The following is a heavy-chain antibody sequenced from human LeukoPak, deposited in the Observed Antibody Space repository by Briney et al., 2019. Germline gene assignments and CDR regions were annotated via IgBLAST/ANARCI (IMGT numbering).Heavy chain of an antibody. CDR3: AKAFSSSSDFDY. J-gene: IGHJ4*02. CDR2: ISYDGSNK. CDR1: GFTFSSYG. D-gene: IGHD6-6*01. V-gene: IGHV3-30*18. Sequence: GGSLRLSCAASGFTFSSYGMHWVRQAPGKGLEWVAVISYDGSNKYYADSVKGRFTISRDNSKNTLYLQMNSLRAEDTAVYYCAKAFSSSSDFDYWGQGTLVTVSS.